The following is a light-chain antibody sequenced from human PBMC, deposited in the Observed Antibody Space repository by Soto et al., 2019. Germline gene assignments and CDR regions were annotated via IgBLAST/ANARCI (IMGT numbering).Light chain of an antibody. J-gene: IGLJ3*02. CDR2: DVT. CDR1: SSDVGGYNF. CDR3: CSYAGSYTLWV. Sequence: QSALTQPRSVSGSPGQSVTISCTGTSSDVGGYNFVSWYQQYPGKAPKLIIYDVTKRPSGVPDRFSGSKSGNTASLTISGLQAEDEADYYCCSYAGSYTLWVFGGGTKLTDL. V-gene: IGLV2-11*01.